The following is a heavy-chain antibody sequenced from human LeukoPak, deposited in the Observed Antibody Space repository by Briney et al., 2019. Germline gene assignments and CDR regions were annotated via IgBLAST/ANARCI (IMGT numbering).Heavy chain of an antibody. J-gene: IGHJ4*02. V-gene: IGHV3-21*04. CDR3: AKDIIGYSGYDSFRPQVSDY. CDR1: GFTFSSYS. Sequence: PGGSLRLSCAASGFTFSSYSMNWVRQAPGKGLEWVSSISSSSSYIYYADSVKGRFTISRDNAKNSLYLQMNSLRAEDTALYYCAKDIIGYSGYDSFRPQVSDYWGQGTLVTVSS. D-gene: IGHD5-12*01. CDR2: ISSSSSYI.